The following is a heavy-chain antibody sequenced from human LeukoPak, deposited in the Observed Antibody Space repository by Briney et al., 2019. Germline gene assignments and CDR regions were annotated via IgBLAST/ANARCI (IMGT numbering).Heavy chain of an antibody. CDR3: ARGRYDFWSGYLALDY. Sequence: SETLSLTCAVYGGSFSGYYWSWIRQPPGKGLEWIGEINHSGSTNYNPSLKSRVTISVDTSKNQFSLKLSSVTAADTAVYYCARGRYDFWSGYLALDYWGQGTLVTVSS. J-gene: IGHJ4*02. V-gene: IGHV4-34*01. CDR2: INHSGST. D-gene: IGHD3-3*01. CDR1: GGSFSGYY.